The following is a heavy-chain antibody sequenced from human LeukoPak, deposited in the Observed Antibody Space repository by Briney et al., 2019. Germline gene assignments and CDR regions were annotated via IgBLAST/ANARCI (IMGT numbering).Heavy chain of an antibody. J-gene: IGHJ6*02. CDR2: IYYSGST. CDR3: ARDLTMVRGAHGGMDV. V-gene: IGHV4-30-4*01. D-gene: IGHD3-10*01. CDR1: GGSISSGDYY. Sequence: SETLSLTCTVSGGSISSGDYYWSWIRQPPGTGLEWIGYIYYSGSTYYNPSLKSRVTISVDTSKNQFSLKLSSVTAADTAVYYCARDLTMVRGAHGGMDVWGQGTMVTVSS.